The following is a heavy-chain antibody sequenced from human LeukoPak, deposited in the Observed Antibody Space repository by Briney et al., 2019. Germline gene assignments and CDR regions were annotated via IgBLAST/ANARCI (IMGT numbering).Heavy chain of an antibody. Sequence: GGSLRLSCAASGFTFSSYSMNWVRQAPGEGLEWVSSISSNSSDIYYAGSVKGRFTISRDNAKNSLYLQMNSLRAEDTAMYHCARDIADGDYGRAFDYWGQGTLVTVSS. D-gene: IGHD4-17*01. CDR3: ARDIADGDYGRAFDY. CDR2: ISSNSSDI. CDR1: GFTFSSYS. J-gene: IGHJ4*02. V-gene: IGHV3-21*01.